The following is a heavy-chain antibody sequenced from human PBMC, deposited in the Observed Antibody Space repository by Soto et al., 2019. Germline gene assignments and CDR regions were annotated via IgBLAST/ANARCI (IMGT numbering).Heavy chain of an antibody. Sequence: QVQLVQSGAEVKKPGSSVKLSCKASGGIFNSYGFAWVRQAPGQGPEWMGGIVPLFGTADYAQKFKGRVTITADTSTTTVYMELTSLTSADTAVYFCARDRAVDIGVITGNWFDPWGQGTQVTVSS. CDR3: ARDRAVDIGVITGNWFDP. CDR2: IVPLFGTA. D-gene: IGHD5-12*01. CDR1: GGIFNSYG. J-gene: IGHJ5*02. V-gene: IGHV1-69*06.